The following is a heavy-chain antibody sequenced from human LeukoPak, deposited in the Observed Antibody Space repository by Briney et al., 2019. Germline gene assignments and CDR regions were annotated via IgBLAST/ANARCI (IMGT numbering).Heavy chain of an antibody. CDR1: GFTFDDYA. D-gene: IGHD3-22*01. Sequence: PGRSLRLSRAASGFTFDDYAMHWVRQAPGKGLEWVSGISWNSGSIGYADSVKGRFTISRDNAKNSLYLQMNSLRAEDMALYYCARDLSYYYDSSGYDYWGQGTLVTVSS. V-gene: IGHV3-9*03. CDR3: ARDLSYYYDSSGYDY. CDR2: ISWNSGSI. J-gene: IGHJ4*02.